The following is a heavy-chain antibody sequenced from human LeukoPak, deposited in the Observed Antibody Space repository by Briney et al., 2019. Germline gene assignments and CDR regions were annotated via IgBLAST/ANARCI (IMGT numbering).Heavy chain of an antibody. J-gene: IGHJ4*02. CDR1: GGSFSGYH. V-gene: IGHV4-34*01. Sequence: SETLSLTCAVYGGSFSGYHWSWIRQPPGKGLEWIGEINHSGSTNYNPSLKSRVTISVDTSKNQFSLKLSSVTAADTAVYYCARGRPVPVDYWGQGTLATVSS. D-gene: IGHD4-17*01. CDR2: INHSGST. CDR3: ARGRPVPVDY.